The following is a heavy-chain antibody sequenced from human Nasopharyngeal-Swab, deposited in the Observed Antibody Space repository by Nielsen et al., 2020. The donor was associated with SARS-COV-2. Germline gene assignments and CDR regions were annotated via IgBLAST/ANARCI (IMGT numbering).Heavy chain of an antibody. J-gene: IGHJ6*02. Sequence: ASVKVSCKASGYTFTSYGISWVRQAPGQGLEWMGWISAYNCNTNYAQKLQGRVTMTTDTSTSTAYMELRSLRSDDMAVYYCARMSFWGHDYSNLPQDYYGMDVWGQGTTVTVSS. CDR1: GYTFTSYG. D-gene: IGHD4-11*01. CDR2: ISAYNCNT. V-gene: IGHV1-18*03. CDR3: ARMSFWGHDYSNLPQDYYGMDV.